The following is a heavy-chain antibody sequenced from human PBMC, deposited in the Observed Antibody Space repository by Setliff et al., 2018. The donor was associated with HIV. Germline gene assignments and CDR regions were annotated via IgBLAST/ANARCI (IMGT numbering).Heavy chain of an antibody. CDR3: ARDLSSGSKTHDY. J-gene: IGHJ4*02. Sequence: GGSLRLSCAASGFTFSGYSMNWVRQAPGKGLEWVSSISSSSSYIYYADSVKGRFTISRDNAKNSLYLQMNSLRAEDTAVYYCARDLSSGSKTHDYWGQGTLVTVSS. D-gene: IGHD6-19*01. CDR1: GFTFSGYS. CDR2: ISSSSSYI. V-gene: IGHV3-21*03.